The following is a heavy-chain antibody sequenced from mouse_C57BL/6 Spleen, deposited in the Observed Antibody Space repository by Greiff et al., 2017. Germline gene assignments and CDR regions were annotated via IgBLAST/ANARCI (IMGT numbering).Heavy chain of an antibody. Sequence: VQLQQPGAELVKPGASVKLSCQASGSTFTSYWMHWVKQRPGQGLEWIGMIHPNSGSTNYNEKFKSKATLTVDKSSSTAYMQLSSLTSEDSAVYYCARGGYYYGSSDWYFDVWGTGTTVTVAS. V-gene: IGHV1-64*01. J-gene: IGHJ1*03. CDR2: IHPNSGST. CDR1: GSTFTSYW. D-gene: IGHD1-1*01. CDR3: ARGGYYYGSSDWYFDV.